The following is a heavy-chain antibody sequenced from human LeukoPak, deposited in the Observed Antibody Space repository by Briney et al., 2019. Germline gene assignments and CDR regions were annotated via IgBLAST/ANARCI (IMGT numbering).Heavy chain of an antibody. CDR2: IHDSGSA. CDR1: GASVSAYY. CDR3: VQVRLAGLFDP. D-gene: IGHD3-3*02. V-gene: IGHV4-59*02. J-gene: IGHJ5*02. Sequence: SETLSLTCTVSGASVSAYYWTWIRQPPGKRLEWLGYIHDSGSANYNPSLNSRPTMSLDASKNQFSLKLSSVSAADTAVYYCVQVRLAGLFDPWGQGTLVTVSS.